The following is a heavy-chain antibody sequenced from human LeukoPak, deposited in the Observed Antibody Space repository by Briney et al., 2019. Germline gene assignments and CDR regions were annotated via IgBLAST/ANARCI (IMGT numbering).Heavy chain of an antibody. Sequence: KPGGSLRLSCAASGFTFSNAWMSWVRQAPGKGLEWVGRIKSKTDGGTTDYAAPVKGRFTISRDDSKNTAYLQMNSLKTEDTAVYYCTSSYDSSGYQRYFDYWGQGTLVTVSS. V-gene: IGHV3-15*01. J-gene: IGHJ4*02. CDR3: TSSYDSSGYQRYFDY. D-gene: IGHD3-22*01. CDR1: GFTFSNAW. CDR2: IKSKTDGGTT.